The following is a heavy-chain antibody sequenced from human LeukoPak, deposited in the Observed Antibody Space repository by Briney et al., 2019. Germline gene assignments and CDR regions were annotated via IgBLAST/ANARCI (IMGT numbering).Heavy chain of an antibody. V-gene: IGHV3-23*01. CDR1: GFTFSSYA. CDR3: AKYGPQDSGSSHFDY. CDR2: IRDSGSST. D-gene: IGHD1-26*01. J-gene: IGHJ4*02. Sequence: GGALRLSCAASGFTFSSYAMNWVRQAPGKGLEWVSAIRDSGSSTHYADSVKGRFTTSRDNSKNTLFLQMNSLRAEDTAIYYCAKYGPQDSGSSHFDYWGQGALVTVSS.